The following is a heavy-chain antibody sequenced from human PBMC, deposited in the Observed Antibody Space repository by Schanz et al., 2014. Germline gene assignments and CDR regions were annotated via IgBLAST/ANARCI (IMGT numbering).Heavy chain of an antibody. Sequence: QVQLVESGGGLVKPGGSLRLSCAASGFIFSDYYMSWIRQAPGKGMECIAYINAGSSHTYFAESVKGRFTISRDNAKNSLYLQMNSLGLEDTGVYFCAKGSGSGTYSHLDYWGQGTLVTVSS. CDR1: GFIFSDYY. V-gene: IGHV3-11*06. D-gene: IGHD3-10*01. CDR3: AKGSGSGTYSHLDY. J-gene: IGHJ4*02. CDR2: INAGSSHT.